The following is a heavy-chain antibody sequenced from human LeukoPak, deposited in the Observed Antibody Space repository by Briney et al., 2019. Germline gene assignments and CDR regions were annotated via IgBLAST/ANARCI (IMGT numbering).Heavy chain of an antibody. J-gene: IGHJ3*02. CDR1: GGSTSSYY. Sequence: PSETLSLTCTVSGGSTSSYYWSWIRQPPGKGLEWIGYIYYSGSTNYNPSLKSRVTISVDTSKNQFSLKLSSVTAADTAVYYCASRGLLWFGESIWGQGTMVTVSS. CDR3: ASRGLLWFGESI. V-gene: IGHV4-59*12. D-gene: IGHD3-10*01. CDR2: IYYSGST.